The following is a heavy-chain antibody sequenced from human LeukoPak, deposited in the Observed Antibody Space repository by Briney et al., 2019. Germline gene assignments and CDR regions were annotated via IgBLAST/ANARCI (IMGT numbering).Heavy chain of an antibody. CDR3: AKSSTSPPRDYYYYMDV. D-gene: IGHD2-2*01. CDR1: GFAVSSYG. V-gene: IGHV3-33*06. Sequence: GGSLRLSCAASGFAVSSYGMHWVRQAPGKGLEWVAVIWYDESNKYYADFVKGRFTISRDNSKNMLYLQMNSLRAEDTAVYYCAKSSTSPPRDYYYYMDVWGKGTTVTVSS. CDR2: IWYDESNK. J-gene: IGHJ6*03.